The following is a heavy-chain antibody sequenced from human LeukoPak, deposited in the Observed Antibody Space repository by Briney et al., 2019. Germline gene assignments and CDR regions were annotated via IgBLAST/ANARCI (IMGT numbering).Heavy chain of an antibody. Sequence: PGGSLRLSCAASGFTFSSYAMHWVRQAPGKGLEWVAVISYDGSNKYYADSVKGRFTISRDNFKNTLYLQMNSLRAEDTAVYYCARIEVAGDYWGQGTLVTVSS. J-gene: IGHJ4*02. CDR3: ARIEVAGDY. CDR2: ISYDGSNK. V-gene: IGHV3-30*04. CDR1: GFTFSSYA. D-gene: IGHD5-24*01.